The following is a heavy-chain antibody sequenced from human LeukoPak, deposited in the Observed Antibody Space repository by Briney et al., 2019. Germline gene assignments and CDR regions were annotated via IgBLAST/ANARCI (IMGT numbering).Heavy chain of an antibody. CDR2: IYYSGST. Sequence: SETLSLTCTVSGGSISSYYWSWIRQPPGKGLEWIGYIYYSGSTNYNPSLKSRVTISVDTSKNQFSLKLSSVTAADTAVYYCARMGVNYYYYYMDVWGKGTTVTVSS. V-gene: IGHV4-59*01. D-gene: IGHD2-8*01. CDR1: GGSISSYY. J-gene: IGHJ6*03. CDR3: ARMGVNYYYYYMDV.